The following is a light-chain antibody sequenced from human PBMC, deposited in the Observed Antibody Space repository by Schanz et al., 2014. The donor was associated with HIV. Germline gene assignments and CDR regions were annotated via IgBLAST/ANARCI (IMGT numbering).Light chain of an antibody. Sequence: IPMTQSPSSLSASVGDRVTITCRASQDIRDYLAWYQQKAGKVPKLLIYAASSLQSGVPARFSGSGSGTEFTLTISSLQPDDFATYYCQQYNSLHTFGQGTKLEIK. CDR3: QQYNSLHT. CDR2: AAS. J-gene: IGKJ2*01. V-gene: IGKV1-27*01. CDR1: QDIRDY.